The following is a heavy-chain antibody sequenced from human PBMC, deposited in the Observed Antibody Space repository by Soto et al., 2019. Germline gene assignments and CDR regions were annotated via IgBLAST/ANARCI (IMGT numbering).Heavy chain of an antibody. CDR3: ARLVPIQLWLLGGMDV. D-gene: IGHD5-18*01. J-gene: IGHJ6*02. CDR2: IGTAGDT. CDR1: GFTFSGFD. V-gene: IGHV3-13*01. Sequence: GSLRLSCEASGFTFSGFDMHWVRQPTGKGLEWVSSIGTAGDTYYAVSVKGRFTISRDNAKNSLYLQMNSLRAEDTAVYYCARLVPIQLWLLGGMDVWGQGTTVTVSS.